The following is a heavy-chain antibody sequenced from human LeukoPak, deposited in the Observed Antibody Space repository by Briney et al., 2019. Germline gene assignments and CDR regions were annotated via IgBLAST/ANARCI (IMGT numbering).Heavy chain of an antibody. Sequence: GESLKISCKGSGYSFPNYWIGWVRQMPGKGLEWIGIVYPATSDTTYSPSFQGQVTISADKSISTAYLQWSSLKASDTAMYYCARTGYSSGWYPGDFDYWGQGTLVTVSS. V-gene: IGHV5-51*01. CDR1: GYSFPNYW. CDR2: VYPATSDT. D-gene: IGHD6-19*01. CDR3: ARTGYSSGWYPGDFDY. J-gene: IGHJ4*02.